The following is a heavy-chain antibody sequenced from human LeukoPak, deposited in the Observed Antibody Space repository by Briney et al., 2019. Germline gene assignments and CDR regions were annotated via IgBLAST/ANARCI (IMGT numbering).Heavy chain of an antibody. D-gene: IGHD3-22*01. CDR1: GGSISSGGYY. V-gene: IGHV4-31*03. Sequence: PSETLSLTCTVSGGSISSGGYYWSWIRQHPGKGLEWIGYIYYSGSTYYNPSLKSRVTISVDTSKNQFSLQLSSVTAADTAVYYCARYKYYDSSGYYYGLDYWGQGTLVTVSS. CDR2: IYYSGST. CDR3: ARYKYYDSSGYYYGLDY. J-gene: IGHJ4*02.